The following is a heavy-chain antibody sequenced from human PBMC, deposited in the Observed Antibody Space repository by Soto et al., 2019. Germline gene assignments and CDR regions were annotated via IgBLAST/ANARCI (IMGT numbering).Heavy chain of an antibody. CDR3: ARVRTSLDLYYYYMDV. CDR2: IYDYGSS. CDR1: GGSISTYS. D-gene: IGHD2-2*01. J-gene: IGHJ6*03. V-gene: IGHV4-59*08. Sequence: SETLSLTCTVSGGSISTYSWTWIRQPPGKAMEWIGYIYDYGSSYYNPSFESRVAFSVDTSKNQLSLDVTSVTAADTALYYCARVRTSLDLYYYYMDVWGQGTTVTVSS.